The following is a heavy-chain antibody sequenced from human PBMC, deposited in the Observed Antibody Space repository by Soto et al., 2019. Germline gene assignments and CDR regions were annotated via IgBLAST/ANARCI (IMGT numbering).Heavy chain of an antibody. Sequence: QVQLQESGPGLVKPSETLSLTCTVSGGSISSYYWSWIRQPPGKGLEWIGYIYYSGSTNYNPSLNSRLTISVDTSKNQFSLKLSSVTAADTAVYYCASSNRAAAGFYYYGMDVWGRGTTVTVSS. J-gene: IGHJ6*02. V-gene: IGHV4-59*01. CDR3: ASSNRAAAGFYYYGMDV. CDR2: IYYSGST. CDR1: GGSISSYY. D-gene: IGHD6-13*01.